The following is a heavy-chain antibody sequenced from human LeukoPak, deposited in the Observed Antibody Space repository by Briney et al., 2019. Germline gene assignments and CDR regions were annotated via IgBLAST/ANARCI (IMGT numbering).Heavy chain of an antibody. Sequence: GGSLRLSCAASGFTFSNAWMSWVRQAPGKGLEWVGRIKSKTDGGTTDYAAPVKGRFTISRDDSKNTLYLQMNSLKTEDTAVYYYTTEGDFWSGWPYWGQGTLVTVSS. CDR3: TTEGDFWSGWPY. CDR2: IKSKTDGGTT. V-gene: IGHV3-15*01. CDR1: GFTFSNAW. D-gene: IGHD3-3*01. J-gene: IGHJ4*02.